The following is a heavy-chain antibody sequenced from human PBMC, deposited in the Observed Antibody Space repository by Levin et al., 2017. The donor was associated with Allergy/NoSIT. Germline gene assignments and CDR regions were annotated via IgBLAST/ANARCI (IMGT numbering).Heavy chain of an antibody. D-gene: IGHD2-15*01. CDR1: GGSISSSSYY. V-gene: IGHV4-39*01. Sequence: PSETLSLTCTVSGGSISSSSYYWGWIRQPPGKGLEWIGSIYYSGSTYYNPSLKSRVTISVDTSKNQFSLKLSSVTAADTAVYYCARLSLGYCSGGSCYVFDYWGQGTLVTVSS. CDR2: IYYSGST. CDR3: ARLSLGYCSGGSCYVFDY. J-gene: IGHJ4*02.